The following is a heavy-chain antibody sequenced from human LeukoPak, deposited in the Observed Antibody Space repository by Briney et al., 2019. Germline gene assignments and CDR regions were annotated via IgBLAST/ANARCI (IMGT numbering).Heavy chain of an antibody. V-gene: IGHV3-21*01. CDR1: GFTLSSYS. CDR2: ISSSSTHI. J-gene: IGHJ4*02. D-gene: IGHD7-27*01. CDR3: ARGYWGYFDS. Sequence: GGSLRLSCAASGFTLSSYSMNWVRQAPGKGLEWVSYISSSSTHIYYADSVKGRFTISRDNARNSLYLQMNSLRAEDTAVYYCARGYWGYFDSWGQGTLVTVSS.